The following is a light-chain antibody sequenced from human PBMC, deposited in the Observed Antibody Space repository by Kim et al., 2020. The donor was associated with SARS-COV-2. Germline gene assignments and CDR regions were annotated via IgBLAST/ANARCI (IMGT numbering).Light chain of an antibody. CDR3: QAWDFSRV. CDR1: ELGDKY. V-gene: IGLV3-1*01. CDR2: KND. Sequence: SYELTQPPSVSVSPGQTARLTCSGDELGDKYTCWYQQRPGQSPVLIIYKNDKRPSGIPERFPGSKSGNTATLTITGTQAMDEADYYCQAWDFSRVFGGGTQLTVL. J-gene: IGLJ3*02.